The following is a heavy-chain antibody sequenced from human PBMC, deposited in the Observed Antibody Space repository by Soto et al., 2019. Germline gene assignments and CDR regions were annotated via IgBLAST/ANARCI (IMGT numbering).Heavy chain of an antibody. D-gene: IGHD6-19*01. J-gene: IGHJ4*02. CDR2: VVHWGTT. V-gene: IGHV4-4*02. CDR3: ARHIGVTGTRGFDY. CDR1: GASISDNNW. Sequence: QVQLQESGPGLVKPSGTVSLTCAVSGASISDNNWWSWVRQPPGKGLEWIGEVVHWGTTNYNPSLRSRVTIVMEKPKNPISSTLAFVTVADLALSYFARHIGVTGTRGFDYWGQGTLVTVSS.